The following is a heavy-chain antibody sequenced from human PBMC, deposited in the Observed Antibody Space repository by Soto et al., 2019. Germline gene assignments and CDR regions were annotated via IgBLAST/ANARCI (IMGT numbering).Heavy chain of an antibody. J-gene: IGHJ4*02. D-gene: IGHD3-9*01. CDR2: INAGNGNT. Sequence: GASVKVSCKASGYTFTSYAMHWVRQAPGQRLEWMGWINAGNGNTKYSQKFQGRVTITRDTSASTAYMELSSLRSEDTAVYYCARGEGYDILTGELDYWGQGTLVTVSS. V-gene: IGHV1-3*01. CDR1: GYTFTSYA. CDR3: ARGEGYDILTGELDY.